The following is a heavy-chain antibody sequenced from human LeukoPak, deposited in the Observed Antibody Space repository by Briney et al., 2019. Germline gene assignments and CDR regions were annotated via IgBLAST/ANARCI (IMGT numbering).Heavy chain of an antibody. CDR2: IYYSGST. D-gene: IGHD3-10*01. J-gene: IGHJ6*02. CDR1: GGSISSGDYY. V-gene: IGHV4-30-4*01. CDR3: ARSYYYGSGSYNYYYYYGMDV. Sequence: SQTLSVTCTVSGGSISSGDYYGSWIRQPPGKGLEWIGYIYYSGSTYYNPSLKSRVTISVDTSKNQFSLKLSSVTAADTAVYYCARSYYYGSGSYNYYYYYGMDVWGQGTTVTVSS.